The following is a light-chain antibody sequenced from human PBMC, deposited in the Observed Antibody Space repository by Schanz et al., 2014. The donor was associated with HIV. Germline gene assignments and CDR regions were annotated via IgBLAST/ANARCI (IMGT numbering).Light chain of an antibody. Sequence: QSVLTQPPSVSGAPGQRVTISCTGSSSNIGAGNDVHWYQQFPGTAPKLLIYGNTNRPLGVPDQFSVSRSGTSASLAISGLQSEDEADYYCATWDDSLNGVVFGGGTKLT. V-gene: IGLV1-40*01. CDR3: ATWDDSLNGVV. CDR1: SSNIGAGND. J-gene: IGLJ3*02. CDR2: GNT.